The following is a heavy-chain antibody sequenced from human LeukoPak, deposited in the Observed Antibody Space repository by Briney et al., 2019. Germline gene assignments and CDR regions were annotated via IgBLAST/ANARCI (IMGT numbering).Heavy chain of an antibody. CDR1: GGSISSGGYS. D-gene: IGHD3-10*01. Sequence: PSETLSLTCAVSGGSISSGGYSWSWIRQPPGKGLEWIGYIYYSGSTYYNPSLKSRVTISVDTSKNQFSLKLSSVTAADTAVYYCARVRYYGSGSYYKVDWFDPWGQGTLVTVSS. CDR2: IYYSGST. CDR3: ARVRYYGSGSYYKVDWFDP. V-gene: IGHV4-30-4*07. J-gene: IGHJ5*02.